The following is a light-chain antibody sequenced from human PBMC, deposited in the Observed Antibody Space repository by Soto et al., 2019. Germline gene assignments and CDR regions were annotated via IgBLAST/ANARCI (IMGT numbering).Light chain of an antibody. CDR1: QSVSNNY. V-gene: IGKV3-20*01. Sequence: EVVLTQSPGTLSLSPGERATLSCRASQSVSNNYFAWYQQKPGQAPRLLIFGSSDRATGIPDRFSGSGSGSDFTLTIRRLEPEDFAVDYYQQYGSSPPYTCGQGSKLEIK. CDR2: GSS. J-gene: IGKJ2*01. CDR3: QQYGSSPPYT.